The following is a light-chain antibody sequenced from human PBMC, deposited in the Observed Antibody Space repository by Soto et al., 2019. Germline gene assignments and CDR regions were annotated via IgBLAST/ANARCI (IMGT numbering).Light chain of an antibody. J-gene: IGKJ1*01. V-gene: IGKV3-20*01. CDR1: QTVPGNY. Sequence: ELVLTQSPDTLSLSPGERATLSCRASQTVPGNYLAWFQQKPGQAPRLLICGASSRAPAIPDRFSGSGSGADFTPANSRLESEDFAIYYCHQYTSPPWTVGQGTRVE. CDR2: GAS. CDR3: HQYTSPPWT.